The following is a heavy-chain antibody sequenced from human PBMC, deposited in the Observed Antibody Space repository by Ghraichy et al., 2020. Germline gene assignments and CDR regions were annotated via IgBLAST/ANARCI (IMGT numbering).Heavy chain of an antibody. CDR3: ARGAGSASWELYGMDV. D-gene: IGHD2-2*01. V-gene: IGHV3-48*01. J-gene: IGHJ6*02. CDR2: ISSSVTTI. CDR1: GFTFSSYS. Sequence: GGSLRLSCAASGFTFSSYSMNWVRQAPGKGLEWISYISSSVTTIFYPDSVKGRFTISRDNVKNSLYLHMNSLRAEDTAVYYCARGAGSASWELYGMDVWGQGTTVTVSS.